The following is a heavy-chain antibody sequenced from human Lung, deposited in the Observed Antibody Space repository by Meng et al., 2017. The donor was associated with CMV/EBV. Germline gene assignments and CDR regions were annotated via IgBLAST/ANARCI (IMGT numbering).Heavy chain of an antibody. J-gene: IGHJ5*02. CDR2: IAHDGSRT. D-gene: IGHD4-17*01. CDR3: AKGTVTSAGIDH. V-gene: IGHV3-30*18. Sequence: SCAASGFSVSSYAMHWVRQAPGKELEWVALIAHDGSRTSYADSVMGRFTISRDDSMKMVFLQMNTLRGDDTAVYYCAKGTVTSAGIDHWGQGSLVTVSS. CDR1: GFSVSSYA.